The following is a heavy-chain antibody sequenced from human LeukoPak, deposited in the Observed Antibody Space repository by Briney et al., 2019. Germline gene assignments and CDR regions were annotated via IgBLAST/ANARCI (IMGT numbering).Heavy chain of an antibody. D-gene: IGHD3-3*01. J-gene: IGHJ4*02. CDR3: ARDLYYYDFWSGDPGVYFDY. Sequence: ASVKVSCKASGYTFTSYGISWVRQAPGQGLEWMGWISAYNGNTNYAQKPQGRVTMTTDTSTSTAYMELRSLRSDDTAVYYCARDLYYYDFWSGDPGVYFDYWGQGTLVTVSS. CDR1: GYTFTSYG. CDR2: ISAYNGNT. V-gene: IGHV1-18*01.